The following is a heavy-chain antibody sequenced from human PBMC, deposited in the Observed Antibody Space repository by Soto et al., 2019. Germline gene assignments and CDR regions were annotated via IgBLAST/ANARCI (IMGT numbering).Heavy chain of an antibody. J-gene: IGHJ6*03. Sequence: GASVKVSCKASGGTFSSYTISWVRQAPGQGLEWMGRIIPILGIANYAQKFQGRVTITADKSTSTAYMELSSLRSEDTAVYYCARSLGLTTVTMFRGWDYYYMDVWGKGTTVTVSS. CDR2: IIPILGIA. V-gene: IGHV1-69*02. CDR1: GGTFSSYT. D-gene: IGHD4-4*01. CDR3: ARSLGLTTVTMFRGWDYYYMDV.